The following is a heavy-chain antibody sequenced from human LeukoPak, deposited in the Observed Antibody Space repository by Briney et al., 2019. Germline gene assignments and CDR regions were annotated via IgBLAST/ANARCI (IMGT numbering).Heavy chain of an antibody. CDR3: AKDLTPDGKWDIDY. CDR2: IYGSGHGDT. D-gene: IGHD1-26*01. J-gene: IGHJ4*02. CDR1: GFFFRTYT. Sequence: GGSLRLSCAASGFFFRTYTMSWVRQTAGKGLEWVSGIYGSGHGDTFYAESVKGRFAISRDDSRNTLFLQMDSLRVEDTAVYYCAKDLTPDGKWDIDYWGRERWSRSPQ. V-gene: IGHV3-23*01.